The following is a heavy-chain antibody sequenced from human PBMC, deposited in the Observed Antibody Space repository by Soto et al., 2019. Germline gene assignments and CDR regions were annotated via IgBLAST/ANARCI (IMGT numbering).Heavy chain of an antibody. CDR2: IWYDGSNK. J-gene: IGHJ6*02. V-gene: IGHV3-33*01. CDR3: ARKGHCSGGSCYQYYYYGMDV. Sequence: QVQLVESGGGVVQPGRSLRLSCAASGFTFSSYGMHWVRQAPGKGLEWVAVIWYDGSNKYYADSVKGRFTISRDNSKNPLYLQMNSLRAEDTAVYYCARKGHCSGGSCYQYYYYGMDVWGQGTTVTVSS. CDR1: GFTFSSYG. D-gene: IGHD2-15*01.